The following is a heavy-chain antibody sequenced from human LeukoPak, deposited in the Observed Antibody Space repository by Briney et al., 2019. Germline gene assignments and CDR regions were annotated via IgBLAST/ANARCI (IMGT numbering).Heavy chain of an antibody. J-gene: IGHJ4*02. CDR2: ISWNSGSI. Sequence: PGGSLRLSCAASGFTFDDYAMHWVRQAPGKGLEWVSGISWNSGSIGYADSVKGRFTISRDNAKNSLYLQMNSLRAEDTALYYCAKVEYSSSGFDYWGQGTLVTVSS. V-gene: IGHV3-9*01. CDR3: AKVEYSSSGFDY. CDR1: GFTFDDYA. D-gene: IGHD6-6*01.